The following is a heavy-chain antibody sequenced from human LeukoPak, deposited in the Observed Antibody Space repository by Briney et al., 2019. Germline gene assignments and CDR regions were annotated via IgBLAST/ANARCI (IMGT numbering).Heavy chain of an antibody. V-gene: IGHV4-59*01. CDR2: IYHTGST. J-gene: IGHJ4*02. Sequence: PSETLSLTCAVYGGSFSGYYWSWIRQSPGKGLEWIGYIYHTGSTSYSPPLKSRVTISADTSQNQFSLKLSSVTAADTAVYYCASRKLGNDYWGQGTLVTVSS. CDR1: GGSFSGYY. D-gene: IGHD7-27*01. CDR3: ASRKLGNDY.